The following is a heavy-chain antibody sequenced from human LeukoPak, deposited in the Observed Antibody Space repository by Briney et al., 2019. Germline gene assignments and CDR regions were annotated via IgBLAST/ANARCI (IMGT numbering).Heavy chain of an antibody. CDR3: ARDALEIDPYYFDP. Sequence: PSETLSLTCTVSGGSISSGSYYWTWIRQSAGKGLEWIGRVYRSGSTNYNPSLKSRVSMSIDTSRNQFSLKLSSVTVADTAVYYCARDALEIDPYYFDPWGQGTLVTVSS. D-gene: IGHD1-1*01. CDR2: VYRSGST. CDR1: GGSISSGSYY. V-gene: IGHV4-61*02. J-gene: IGHJ4*02.